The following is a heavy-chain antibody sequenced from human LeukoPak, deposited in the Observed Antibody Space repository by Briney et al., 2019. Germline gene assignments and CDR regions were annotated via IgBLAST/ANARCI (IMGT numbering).Heavy chain of an antibody. CDR3: ARSHYYGSGSYTFDY. Sequence: SGPALVKPTQTLTLTCTFSGFSLSTRGMRVSWIRQPPGKALEWLSRIDWDDDKFYSTSLKTRLTISKDTSKNQVVLTMTNMDPVDTATYYCARSHYYGSGSYTFDYWGQGTLVTISS. CDR2: IDWDDDK. V-gene: IGHV2-70*04. D-gene: IGHD3-10*01. J-gene: IGHJ4*02. CDR1: GFSLSTRGMR.